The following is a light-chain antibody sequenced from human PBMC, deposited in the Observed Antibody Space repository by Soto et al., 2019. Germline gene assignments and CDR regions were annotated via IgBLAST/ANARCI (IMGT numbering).Light chain of an antibody. CDR2: DAS. CDR1: QSISSW. J-gene: IGKJ1*01. CDR3: QQYNSYSWT. Sequence: DIQMTQSPSTLSASVGGRVTITCRASQSISSWLAWYQQKPGKAPKLLIYDASSLESGVPSRFSGSGYGTEFTLTISSLQPDDFATYYCQQYNSYSWTFGQGTKVDIK. V-gene: IGKV1-5*01.